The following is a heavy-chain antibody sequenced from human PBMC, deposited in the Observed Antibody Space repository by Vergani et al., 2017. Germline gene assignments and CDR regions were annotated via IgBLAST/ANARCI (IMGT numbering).Heavy chain of an antibody. Sequence: QVQLVESGGGVVQPGRSLRLSCAASGFTFSSYGMHWVRQAPGKGLEWVAVISYDGSNKYYADSVKGRFTISRDNSKNTLYLQMNSLRAEDTAVYYGARPSGDYYYGMDVWGQGTTVTVSS. CDR1: GFTFSSYG. CDR3: ARPSGDYYYGMDV. CDR2: ISYDGSNK. J-gene: IGHJ6*02. D-gene: IGHD3-10*01. V-gene: IGHV3-30*03.